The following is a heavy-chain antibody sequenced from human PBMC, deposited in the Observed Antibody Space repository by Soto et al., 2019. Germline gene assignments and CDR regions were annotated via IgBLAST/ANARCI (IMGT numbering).Heavy chain of an antibody. V-gene: IGHV1-69*06. Sequence: ASVKVSCKASGYTFTSYAMHWVRQAPGQRLEWMGGINPIFDTANYSQKFQGRVTITADKSTSTAYMELSSLRSEDTAVYYCARGRGSGSPDNWFDPWGQGTLVTVSS. CDR3: ARGRGSGSPDNWFDP. CDR1: GYTFTSYA. CDR2: INPIFDTA. D-gene: IGHD3-10*01. J-gene: IGHJ5*02.